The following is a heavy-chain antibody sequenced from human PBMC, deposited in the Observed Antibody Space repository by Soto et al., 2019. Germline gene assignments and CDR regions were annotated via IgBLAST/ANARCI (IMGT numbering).Heavy chain of an antibody. D-gene: IGHD6-25*01. CDR1: GYTFTIYY. CDR3: ARGGRHSDYYYYYGMDV. V-gene: IGHV1-46*01. CDR2: INTSGGSP. J-gene: IGHJ6*02. Sequence: QVQLVQSGAEVKKPGASVKVSCKAFGYTFTIYYIHCVRQAPGQGLEWMGVINTSGGSPTYAQKFQDRVTMTRDTSTSTVYMELSSLRSEDTAVYYCARGGRHSDYYYYYGMDVWGQGTTVTVSS.